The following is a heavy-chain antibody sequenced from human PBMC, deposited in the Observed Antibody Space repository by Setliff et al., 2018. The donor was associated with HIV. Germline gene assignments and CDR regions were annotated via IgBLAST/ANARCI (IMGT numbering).Heavy chain of an antibody. CDR2: ISYIGST. CDR1: GGSISSGDHY. J-gene: IGHJ6*03. CDR3: ARGAAAAVMDSFYHYIDV. V-gene: IGHV4-31*03. D-gene: IGHD3-16*01. Sequence: PSETLSLTCTVSGGSISSGDHYWSWNRQHPGKGLEWIGYISYIGSTHYNPSLESRAHISVDTSKNVFSLKLSSVTAADTAVYYCARGAAAAVMDSFYHYIDVWGKGTTVTVS.